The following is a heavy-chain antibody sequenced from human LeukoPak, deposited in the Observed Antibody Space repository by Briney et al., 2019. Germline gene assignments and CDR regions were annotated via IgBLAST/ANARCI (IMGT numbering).Heavy chain of an antibody. CDR3: ARHNALYYYDSSGYYRGAFDI. V-gene: IGHV4-34*01. CDR2: INHSGST. J-gene: IGHJ3*02. CDR1: GGSFSGYY. D-gene: IGHD3-22*01. Sequence: PSETLSLTCAVYGGSFSGYYWSWIRQPPGKGLEWIGEINHSGSTNYNPSLKSRVTISVDTSKNQFSLRLSSVTAADTAVYYCARHNALYYYDSSGYYRGAFDIWGQGTMVTVSS.